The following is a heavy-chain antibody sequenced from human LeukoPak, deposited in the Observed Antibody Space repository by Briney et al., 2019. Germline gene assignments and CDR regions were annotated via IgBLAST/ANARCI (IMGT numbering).Heavy chain of an antibody. CDR2: MSGGGSGT. V-gene: IGHV3-23*01. CDR1: GFTFSSYA. Sequence: GGSLRLSYAPSGFTFSSYAMSWVRQAPGKGLEWVAVMSGGGSGTYYADSVRGRFTISRDNSKNTVYMQMKSLRAEDTAIYYCAKAVGSSGYFSRDAFDIWGQGTMVTVSS. D-gene: IGHD3-22*01. CDR3: AKAVGSSGYFSRDAFDI. J-gene: IGHJ3*02.